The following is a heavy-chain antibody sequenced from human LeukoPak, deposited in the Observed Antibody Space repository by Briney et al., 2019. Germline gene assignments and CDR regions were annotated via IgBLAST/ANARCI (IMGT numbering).Heavy chain of an antibody. V-gene: IGHV7-4-1*02. CDR3: ARSGSWLQLRDLYYFDY. CDR2: INTNTGNP. CDR1: GYTFTSYA. Sequence: ASVKVSCKASGYTFTSYAMNWVRQAPGQGLEWMGWINTNTGNPTYAQGFTGRFVFSLDTSVSTAYLQISSLKAEDTAVYYCARSGSWLQLRDLYYFDYWGQGTLVTVSS. D-gene: IGHD5-24*01. J-gene: IGHJ4*02.